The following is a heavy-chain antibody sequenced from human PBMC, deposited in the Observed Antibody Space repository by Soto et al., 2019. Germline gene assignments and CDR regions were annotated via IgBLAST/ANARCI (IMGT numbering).Heavy chain of an antibody. CDR3: AREGYAYGLDF. CDR2: TYTGGNS. Sequence: GGSLRLSCAASGLSVSGKYMSWVRQAPGKGLEWVSLTYTGGNSYFADFVKGRLIVSRDISKNTLFLHMNSLAAEDTAVYYCAREGYAYGLDFWGQGSLVTVSS. J-gene: IGHJ4*02. D-gene: IGHD3-10*01. CDR1: GLSVSGKY. V-gene: IGHV3-53*01.